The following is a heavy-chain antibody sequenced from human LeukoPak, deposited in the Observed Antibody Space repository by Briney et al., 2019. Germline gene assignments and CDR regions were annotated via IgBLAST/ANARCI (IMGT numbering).Heavy chain of an antibody. CDR2: INPSGGST. D-gene: IGHD4-23*01. J-gene: IGHJ3*02. CDR1: GYTFTGYY. Sequence: ASVKVSCKASGYTFTGYYMHWVRHASGQGLEWMGIINPSGGSTSYAQKCQGRLTMTRDRSTSTVYMELSSLRSEDTAVYYCASLAGGNSESSDAFDIWGQGTMVTVSS. V-gene: IGHV1-46*01. CDR3: ASLAGGNSESSDAFDI.